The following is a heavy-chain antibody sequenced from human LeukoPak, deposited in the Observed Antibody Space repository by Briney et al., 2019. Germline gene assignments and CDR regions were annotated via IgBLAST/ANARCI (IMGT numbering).Heavy chain of an antibody. CDR2: IYYSGST. CDR3: AREGVLTGLI. Sequence: PSEILSLTCTVSGGSISSGGYYWSWIRQHPGKGLEWIGYIYYSGSTYYNPSLKSRVTISVDTSKNQFSLKLSSVTAADTAVYYCAREGVLTGLIWGQGTTVTVSS. D-gene: IGHD1-20*01. J-gene: IGHJ3*02. V-gene: IGHV4-31*03. CDR1: GGSISSGGYY.